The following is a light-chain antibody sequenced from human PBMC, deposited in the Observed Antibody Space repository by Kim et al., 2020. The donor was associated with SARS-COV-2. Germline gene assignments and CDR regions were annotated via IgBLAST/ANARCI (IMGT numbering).Light chain of an antibody. CDR2: KVS. J-gene: IGKJ3*01. CDR3: MQGTHWPFT. V-gene: IGKV2-30*01. CDR1: QSLVCSGENIY. Sequence: PASISCRSRQSLVCSGENIYLNWFLQRPGQSPRRLIYKVSNRDSGVPDRFSGSGSGTDFTLQISRVEAEDVGVYYCMQGTHWPFTFGPGTKVDIK.